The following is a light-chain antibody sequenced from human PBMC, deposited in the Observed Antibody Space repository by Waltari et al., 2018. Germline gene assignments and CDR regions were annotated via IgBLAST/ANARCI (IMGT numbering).Light chain of an antibody. J-gene: IGKJ1*01. CDR1: KSVGCT. CDR3: QQYHNWPPGT. Sequence: DTVMTQSPATLSVSPGEGATLSCRASKSVGCTVAWYQQKPGQAPRLLMYGASTRAAGIPARFSGSGSGTEFTLTISSLQSEDFAIYFCQQYHNWPPGTFGQGTTVEIK. V-gene: IGKV3-15*01. CDR2: GAS.